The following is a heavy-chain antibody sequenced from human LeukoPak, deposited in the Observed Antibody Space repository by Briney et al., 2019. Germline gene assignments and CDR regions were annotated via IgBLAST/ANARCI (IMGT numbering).Heavy chain of an antibody. J-gene: IGHJ5*02. V-gene: IGHV3-43*02. CDR3: AKEEGNGYSGGWYTNWFDP. Sequence: GGSLRLSCAASGFTFDDYAMHWVRQAPGKGLEWVSLISGDGGSTYYADSVKGRFTISRDNSKNSLYLQMNSLRTEDTALYYCAKEEGNGYSGGWYTNWFDPWGQGTLVTVSS. CDR2: ISGDGGST. D-gene: IGHD6-19*01. CDR1: GFTFDDYA.